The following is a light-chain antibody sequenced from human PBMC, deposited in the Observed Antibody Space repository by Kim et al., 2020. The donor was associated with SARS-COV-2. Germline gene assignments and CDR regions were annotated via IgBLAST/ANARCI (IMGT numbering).Light chain of an antibody. CDR1: SGHKSYA. Sequence: SVKPTCTLGSGHKSYAIAWHPQQQGKGTRYLMRLKSDGSDSKGDGLPDLFSGSSSEAARYLTIASHQPEDEAVYSCQTWGTGIQVFGGGTQLTVL. CDR2: LKSDGSD. CDR3: QTWGTGIQV. J-gene: IGLJ3*02. V-gene: IGLV4-69*01.